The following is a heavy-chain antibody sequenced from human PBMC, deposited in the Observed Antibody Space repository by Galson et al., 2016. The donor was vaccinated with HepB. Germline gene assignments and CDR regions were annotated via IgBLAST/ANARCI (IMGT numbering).Heavy chain of an antibody. CDR1: GFTFSSYE. J-gene: IGHJ6*02. D-gene: IGHD2-2*01. CDR2: VSTSGSATTM. Sequence: SLRLSCAASGFTFSSYEMNWVRQAPGKGLEWVSYVSTSGSATTMFYADSVKGRFTISRDNAKNSLYLQMNSLRAEDTAVYYCATDGPWGSASCHGSHPCGLDVWGQRTTVTVSS. CDR3: ATDGPWGSASCHGSHPCGLDV. V-gene: IGHV3-48*03.